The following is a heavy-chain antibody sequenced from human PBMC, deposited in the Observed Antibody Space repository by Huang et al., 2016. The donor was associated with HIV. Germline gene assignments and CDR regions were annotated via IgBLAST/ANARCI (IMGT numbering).Heavy chain of an antibody. V-gene: IGHV1-18*01. Sequence: QVQLVQSGAEVKKPGASVQVSCKASGYTFTRYGISWVRQAPGQGLEWMGWISGYNGNTHYAQNPQGRVTMTTDTSTSTAYMELRSLRSDDTAVYYCARGISGNYVDWYFDLWGRGTLVTVSS. CDR3: ARGISGNYVDWYFDL. CDR2: ISGYNGNT. D-gene: IGHD1-26*01. J-gene: IGHJ2*01. CDR1: GYTFTRYG.